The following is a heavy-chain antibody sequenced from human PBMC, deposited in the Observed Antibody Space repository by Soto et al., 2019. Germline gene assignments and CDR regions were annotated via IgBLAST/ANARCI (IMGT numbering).Heavy chain of an antibody. CDR1: GFTFKTYT. V-gene: IGHV3-23*01. CDR2: IIGSGTDT. Sequence: EVQLSDSGGGSVQPGASLRLSCAASGFTFKTYTMNWVRQAPGQGLEWVSAIIGSGTDTYYADSVKGRFTISRDNSKNTLYLLMNSLRAEDTAVYYCAKDPIVGPDHYFDSWGQGTLVTVSS. CDR3: AKDPIVGPDHYFDS. J-gene: IGHJ4*02. D-gene: IGHD1-26*01.